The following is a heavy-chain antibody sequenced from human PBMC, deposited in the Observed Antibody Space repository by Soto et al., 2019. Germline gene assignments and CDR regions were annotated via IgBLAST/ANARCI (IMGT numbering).Heavy chain of an antibody. CDR1: GGSISSGGYY. D-gene: IGHD2-15*01. CDR2: IYYSGST. CDR3: ARDRRQKPYGSGGSCYCGREDYYYYYGMDV. V-gene: IGHV4-31*03. Sequence: QVQLQESGPGLVKPSQTLSLTCTVSGGSISSGGYYWSWIRQHPGKGLEWIGYIYYSGSTYYNPSLKSRGTISVDTSKNQFSQKLSSVTAADTAVYYCARDRRQKPYGSGGSCYCGREDYYYYYGMDVWGQGTTVTVSS. J-gene: IGHJ6*02.